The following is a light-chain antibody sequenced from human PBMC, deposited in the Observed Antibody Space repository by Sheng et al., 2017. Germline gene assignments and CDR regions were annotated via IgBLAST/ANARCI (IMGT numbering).Light chain of an antibody. CDR1: SSDVGGYDY. J-gene: IGLJ1*01. V-gene: IGLV2-14*03. CDR2: DVT. Sequence: QSAPTQPASVSGSPGQSITISCTGTSSDVGGYDYVSWYQQHPGKAPKLMIYDVTSRPSGISTRFSGSKSGNTASLTISGLLPEDEADYYCSSFTSDTTGVFGTGTRVTVL. CDR3: SSFTSDTTGV.